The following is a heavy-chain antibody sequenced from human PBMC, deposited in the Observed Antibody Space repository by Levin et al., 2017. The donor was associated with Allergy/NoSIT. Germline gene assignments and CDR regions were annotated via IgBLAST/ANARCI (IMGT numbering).Heavy chain of an antibody. CDR2: ISESGDWT. Sequence: GGSLRLSCAVSGFTFSSHAMNWVRQAPGKGLEWVSGISESGDWTGSTDSVKGRFTISRDNSRNTLYLHMNSLRDEDTAVYYCARGVWGSGWDVWGQGTTVTVSS. D-gene: IGHD6-19*01. V-gene: IGHV3-23*01. J-gene: IGHJ6*02. CDR3: ARGVWGSGWDV. CDR1: GFTFSSHA.